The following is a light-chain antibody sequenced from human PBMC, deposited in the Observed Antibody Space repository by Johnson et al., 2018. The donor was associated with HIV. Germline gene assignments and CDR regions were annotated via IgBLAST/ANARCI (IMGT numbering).Light chain of an antibody. CDR3: GTWDSSLSAGFHV. CDR1: SSNIGNNY. Sequence: QSVLTQPPSVSAAPGQKVTISCSGSSSNIGNNYVSWYQQLPGTAPKLLIYKNTQRPSGIPDRFSGSKSGTSATLGITGLQPGDEADYYCGTWDSSLSAGFHVFGTGTKVTVL. V-gene: IGLV1-51*02. CDR2: KNT. J-gene: IGLJ1*01.